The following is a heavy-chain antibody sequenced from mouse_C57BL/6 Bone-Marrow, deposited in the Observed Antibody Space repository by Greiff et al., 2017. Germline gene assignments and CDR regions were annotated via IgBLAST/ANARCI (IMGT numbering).Heavy chain of an antibody. CDR1: GYTFTSYW. Sequence: QVHVKQPGAELVKPGASVKMSCKASGYTFTSYWITWVKQRPGQGLEWIGDIYPGSGSTNYNEKFKSKATLTVDTSSSTAYMQLSRLTSEDSAVYYCAREGVVADYYAMDYWGQGTSVTVSS. CDR2: IYPGSGST. CDR3: AREGVVADYYAMDY. D-gene: IGHD1-1*01. J-gene: IGHJ4*01. V-gene: IGHV1-55*01.